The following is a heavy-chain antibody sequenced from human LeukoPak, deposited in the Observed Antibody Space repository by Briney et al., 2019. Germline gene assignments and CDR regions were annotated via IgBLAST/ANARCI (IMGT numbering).Heavy chain of an antibody. CDR2: INHSGST. D-gene: IGHD3-10*01. Sequence: SETLSLTCTVSGGSISSYYWSWIRQPPGKGLERIGEINHSGSTNYNPSLKSRVTISVDTSKKQFSLKLSSVTAADTAVYYCAAMVRGDNFDYWGQGTLVTVSS. CDR3: AAMVRGDNFDY. J-gene: IGHJ4*02. V-gene: IGHV4-34*01. CDR1: GGSISSYY.